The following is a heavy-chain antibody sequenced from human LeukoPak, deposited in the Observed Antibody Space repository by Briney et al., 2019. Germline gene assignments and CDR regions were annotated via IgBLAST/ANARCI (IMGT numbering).Heavy chain of an antibody. J-gene: IGHJ4*02. CDR2: INHSGST. V-gene: IGHV4-34*01. CDR3: ASLFGENDY. Sequence: SETLSLTCGVYGGSFSDYYWSWIRQPPGKGLEWIGEINHSGSTNYNPSLKSRVTISVDTSKNQFSLKVNSVTAADTAVYYCASLFGENDYWGQGTLVTVSS. CDR1: GGSFSDYY. D-gene: IGHD3-10*01.